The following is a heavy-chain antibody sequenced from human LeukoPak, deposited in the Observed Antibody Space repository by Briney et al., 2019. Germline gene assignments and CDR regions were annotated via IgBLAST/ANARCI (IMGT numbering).Heavy chain of an antibody. Sequence: ASVKVSCKVSGYTLTELSMHWVRQAPGKGLEWMGGFDPEDGETIYAQKFQGGVTMTEDTSTDTAYMELSSLRSEDTAVYYCATWARYSSGWVYYFDYWGQGTLVTVSS. J-gene: IGHJ4*02. CDR2: FDPEDGET. CDR3: ATWARYSSGWVYYFDY. D-gene: IGHD6-19*01. V-gene: IGHV1-24*01. CDR1: GYTLTELS.